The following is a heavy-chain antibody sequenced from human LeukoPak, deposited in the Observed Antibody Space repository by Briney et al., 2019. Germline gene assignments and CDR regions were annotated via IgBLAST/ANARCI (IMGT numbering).Heavy chain of an antibody. D-gene: IGHD2-15*01. CDR3: ARDLCSGGSCYSGYGMDV. J-gene: IGHJ6*02. CDR2: IWYDGSNK. CDR1: GFTFSSYG. V-gene: IGHV3-33*01. Sequence: PGRSLRLSCAASGFTFSSYGMHWVRQAPGKGLEWVAVIWYDGSNKYYADSVKGRFTISRDNSKNTLYLQMNSLRAEDTAVYYCARDLCSGGSCYSGYGMDVWGQGTTVTVSS.